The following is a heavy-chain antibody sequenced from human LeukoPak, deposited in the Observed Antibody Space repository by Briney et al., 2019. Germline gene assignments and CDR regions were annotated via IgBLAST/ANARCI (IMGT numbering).Heavy chain of an antibody. D-gene: IGHD6-19*01. CDR1: GYAFTSYG. J-gene: IGHJ6*03. Sequence: ASVKVSCKASGYAFTSYGINWVRQATGQGLEWMGWMNPNSGNTGYAQKFQGRVAITRNTSISTAYMELSSLRSEDTAVYYCARGRGSGWLPAYYYYYMDVWGKGTTVTVSS. CDR3: ARGRGSGWLPAYYYYYMDV. V-gene: IGHV1-8*03. CDR2: MNPNSGNT.